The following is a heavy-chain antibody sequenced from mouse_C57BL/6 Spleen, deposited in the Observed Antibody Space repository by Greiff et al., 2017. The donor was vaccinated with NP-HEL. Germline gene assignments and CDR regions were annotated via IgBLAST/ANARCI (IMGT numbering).Heavy chain of an antibody. CDR3: ASDYYGSSGH. Sequence: EVKLVESGPGLVKPSQSLSLTCSVTGYSITSGYYWNWIRQFPGNKLEWMGYISYDGSNNYNPSLKNRISITRDTSKNQFFLKLNSVTTEDTATYYCASDYYGSSGHWGQGTSVTVSS. D-gene: IGHD1-1*01. CDR2: ISYDGSN. V-gene: IGHV3-6*01. J-gene: IGHJ4*01. CDR1: GYSITSGYY.